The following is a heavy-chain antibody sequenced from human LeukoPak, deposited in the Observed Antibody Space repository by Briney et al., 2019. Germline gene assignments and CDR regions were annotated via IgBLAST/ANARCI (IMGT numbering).Heavy chain of an antibody. Sequence: SVKVPCKASGGTFSSYAISWVRQAPGQGLEWMGRIIPILGIANYAQKFQGRVTITADKSTSTAYMELSSLRSEDTAVYYCARDNFYCSGGSCYPNWGQGTLVTVSS. D-gene: IGHD2-15*01. V-gene: IGHV1-69*04. CDR1: GGTFSSYA. CDR2: IIPILGIA. CDR3: ARDNFYCSGGSCYPN. J-gene: IGHJ1*01.